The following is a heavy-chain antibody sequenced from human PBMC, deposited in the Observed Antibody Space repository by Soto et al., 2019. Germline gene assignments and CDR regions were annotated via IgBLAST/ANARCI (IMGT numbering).Heavy chain of an antibody. CDR1: GGSMRTYF. V-gene: IGHV4-59*01. CDR2: IHYSGTT. CDR3: AAGEASSRNLAPYYLDF. Sequence: TSETLSLTCTVSGGSMRTYFWTWIRQPPGKGLEWIGYIHYSGTTSFFPSYNPSLRSRVTISEDTSKNQFSLKLLSVTTADTAVYFCAAGEASSRNLAPYYLDFWGQGTLVTVS. J-gene: IGHJ4*02. D-gene: IGHD6-13*01.